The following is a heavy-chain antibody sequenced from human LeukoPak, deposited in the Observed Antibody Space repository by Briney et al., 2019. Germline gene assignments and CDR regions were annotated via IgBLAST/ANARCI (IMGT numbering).Heavy chain of an antibody. V-gene: IGHV3-72*01. CDR2: ARNRGNGYTT. CDR3: ARIMRVDYGTYYFDY. Sequence: GGSLRLSCAASGFTFSDHYIDWVRQAPGKGLEWVGRARNRGNGYTTQYAASVEGRFTFSRDDSENTVYLQMNSLKTEDTAVYFCARIMRVDYGTYYFDYWGQGTLVTVSS. CDR1: GFTFSDHY. J-gene: IGHJ4*02. D-gene: IGHD4/OR15-4a*01.